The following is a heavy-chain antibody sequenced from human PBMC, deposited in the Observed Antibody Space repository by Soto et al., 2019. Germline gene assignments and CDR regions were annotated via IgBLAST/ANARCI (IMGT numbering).Heavy chain of an antibody. V-gene: IGHV4-61*01. D-gene: IGHD3-22*01. J-gene: IGHJ2*01. Sequence: PSETLSLTCTVSGASITSGSYYWTWLRHSPGVGLEWIGFVYHTGDTDFNPSLKSRVSISLETSKDQFFLQLNSVTAADTALYYCARCAYDTTGFFRSHWYFDLWGRGTLVTVSS. CDR1: GASITSGSYY. CDR2: VYHTGDT. CDR3: ARCAYDTTGFFRSHWYFDL.